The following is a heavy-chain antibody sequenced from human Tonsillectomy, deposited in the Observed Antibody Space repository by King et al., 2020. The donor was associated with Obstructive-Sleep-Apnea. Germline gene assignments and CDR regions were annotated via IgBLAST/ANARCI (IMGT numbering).Heavy chain of an antibody. V-gene: IGHV3-7*01. Sequence: VQLVESGGGLVQPGGSLRLSCAASGFIFSNYWMNWVRQAPGKGLEWVANVKEDGSEKYYVDSVKGRFTISRDNAKNSLYLQLNSRRAEDTAVYYCARDKGFTGFCSGGRCHGDFDYWGQGTLVTVSS. CDR1: GFIFSNYW. J-gene: IGHJ4*02. CDR2: VKEDGSEK. CDR3: ARDKGFTGFCSGGRCHGDFDY. D-gene: IGHD2-15*01.